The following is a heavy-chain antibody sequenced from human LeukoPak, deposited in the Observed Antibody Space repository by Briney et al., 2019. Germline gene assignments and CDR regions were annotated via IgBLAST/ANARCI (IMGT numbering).Heavy chain of an antibody. CDR2: IKEDGSET. J-gene: IGHJ4*02. CDR1: GLSLNNYW. V-gene: IGHV3-7*01. CDR3: ARAVCSGDNCYSPFDY. D-gene: IGHD2-15*01. Sequence: TGGSLRLSCTASGLSLNNYWMTWVRQAPGEGLEWVANIKEDGSETYYVDSVKGRFTISRDNAKKSLYLQMNSLRGEDTAVYYCARAVCSGDNCYSPFDYWGQGTLVTVSS.